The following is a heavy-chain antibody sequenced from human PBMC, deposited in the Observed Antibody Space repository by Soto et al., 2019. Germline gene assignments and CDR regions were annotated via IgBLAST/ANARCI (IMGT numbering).Heavy chain of an antibody. J-gene: IGHJ6*03. V-gene: IGHV3-64*01. CDR2: ISSNGGST. D-gene: IGHD6-6*01. CDR1: GFTFSSYA. Sequence: PGGSLRLSCAASGFTFSSYAMHWVRQAPGKGLEYVSAISSNGGSTYYANSVKGRFTISRDNSKNTLYLQMGSLRAEDMAVYYCARGAARLFWLNYMDVWGKGTTVTVSS. CDR3: ARGAARLFWLNYMDV.